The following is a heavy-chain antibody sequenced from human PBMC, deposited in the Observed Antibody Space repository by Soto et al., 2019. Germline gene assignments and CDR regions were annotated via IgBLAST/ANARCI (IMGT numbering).Heavy chain of an antibody. CDR1: GASISGFY. J-gene: IGHJ5*02. V-gene: IGHV4-4*07. CDR2: IYATGTT. D-gene: IGHD1-1*01. CDR3: VRDGTKTLRDWFDP. Sequence: ASETLSLTCTVSGASISGFYWSWIRKSAGKGLEWIGRIYATGTTDYNPSLKSRVMMSADTSKKQFSLKLRSVTAADTAVYYCVRDGTKTLRDWFDPWGQGISVTVSS.